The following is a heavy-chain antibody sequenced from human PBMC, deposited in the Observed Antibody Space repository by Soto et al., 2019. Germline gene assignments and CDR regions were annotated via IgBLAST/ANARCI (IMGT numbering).Heavy chain of an antibody. D-gene: IGHD2-2*01. Sequence: LSLTCSVSGDSISKTTSYWGWIRQPPGKGLEWIGTIYHSGSTYYNPSLMSRVTLSVDKSKNQFSLKLNSVTAADTAVYYCARRVGSCSGTSCNGWFDPWGQGTLVTV. CDR3: ARRVGSCSGTSCNGWFDP. CDR1: GDSISKTTSY. V-gene: IGHV4-39*01. J-gene: IGHJ5*02. CDR2: IYHSGST.